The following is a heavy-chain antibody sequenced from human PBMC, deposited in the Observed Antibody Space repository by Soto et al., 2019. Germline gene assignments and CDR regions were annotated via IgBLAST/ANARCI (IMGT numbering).Heavy chain of an antibody. J-gene: IGHJ4*02. V-gene: IGHV3-23*01. Sequence: GGSLRLSCAVSGFTFSDYAMTWVRQAPGKGLEWVATISFGGGNTYYADSVEGRFTISRDNSKNTLFLQMNSLRAEDTAVYYCARDLGAFSSSWYGSAPTGAGTNPSDHWGQGTLVTVSS. D-gene: IGHD6-13*01. CDR2: ISFGGGNT. CDR1: GFTFSDYA. CDR3: ARDLGAFSSSWYGSAPTGAGTNPSDH.